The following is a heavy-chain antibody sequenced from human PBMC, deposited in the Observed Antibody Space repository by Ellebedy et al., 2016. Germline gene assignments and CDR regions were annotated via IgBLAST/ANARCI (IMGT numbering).Heavy chain of an antibody. J-gene: IGHJ4*02. D-gene: IGHD3-10*01. CDR2: ISDDGATT. CDR3: ARDVGGSDSF. CDR1: GFTFRRYW. Sequence: GESLKISXAASGFTFRRYWMHWVRQVPGKGLVWVSRISDDGATTNYADFVKGRFTISRDDAKSMLYLQINSLGDDDTAIYYCARDVGGSDSFWGQGTLVTVSS. V-gene: IGHV3-74*01.